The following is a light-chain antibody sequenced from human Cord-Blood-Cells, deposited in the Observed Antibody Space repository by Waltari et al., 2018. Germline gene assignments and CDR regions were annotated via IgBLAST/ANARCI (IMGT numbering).Light chain of an antibody. CDR2: DVS. Sequence: QSALTQPRSVSGSPGQSVTISCTGTSSDVGGYNYVSWYQQHPGKAPKLMIYDVSKRPSGAPDRFSGSKAGNTASLTISGPQAEDEADYYCCSYAGSYVFGTGTKVTVL. CDR1: SSDVGGYNY. J-gene: IGLJ1*01. V-gene: IGLV2-11*01. CDR3: CSYAGSYV.